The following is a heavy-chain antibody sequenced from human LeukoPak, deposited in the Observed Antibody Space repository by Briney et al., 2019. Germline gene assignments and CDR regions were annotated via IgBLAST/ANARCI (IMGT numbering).Heavy chain of an antibody. CDR1: GYTFTSYY. Sequence: ASVTVSCKASGYTFTSYYMHWVRQAPGQGLEWMGIINPSGGSTSYAQKLQGRVTMTRDTSTSTVYMELSSLRSEDTAVYYCARDRHPRYGDILYSYYFDYWGQGTLVTVSS. J-gene: IGHJ4*02. V-gene: IGHV1-46*01. CDR3: ARDRHPRYGDILYSYYFDY. D-gene: IGHD4-17*01. CDR2: INPSGGST.